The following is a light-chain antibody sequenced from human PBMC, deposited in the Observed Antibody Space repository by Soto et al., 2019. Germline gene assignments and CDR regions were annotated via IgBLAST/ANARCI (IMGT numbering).Light chain of an antibody. J-gene: IGLJ1*01. CDR2: TVT. V-gene: IGLV2-11*01. CDR1: SSDVGGYNY. CDR3: CSYAGSSSYV. Sequence: QSALTQPRSVSGSPGQSVTISCTGTSSDVGGYNYVSWYQQHPGKAPKLMIYTVTKRPSGVPDRFSGPKSDNTASLTISGLQADDEADYYCCSYAGSSSYVFGTGTKVTV.